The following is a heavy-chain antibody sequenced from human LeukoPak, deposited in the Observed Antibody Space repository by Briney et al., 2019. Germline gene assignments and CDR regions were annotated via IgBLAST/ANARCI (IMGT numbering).Heavy chain of an antibody. Sequence: ASVKVSCKASGYTFTSYGISWARQAPGQGLEWMGWISAYNGNTNYAQKLQGRVTMTTDTSTSTAYMELRSLRSDDTAVYYCARSCSSTSCYLNDYWGQGTLVAVSS. V-gene: IGHV1-18*04. CDR2: ISAYNGNT. J-gene: IGHJ4*02. CDR1: GYTFTSYG. CDR3: ARSCSSTSCYLNDY. D-gene: IGHD2-2*01.